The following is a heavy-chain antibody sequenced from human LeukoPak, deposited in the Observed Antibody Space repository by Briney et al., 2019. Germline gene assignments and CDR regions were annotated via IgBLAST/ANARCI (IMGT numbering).Heavy chain of an antibody. V-gene: IGHV3-33*01. Sequence: PGGSLRLSCAASGFTFSSYGMHWVRQAPDKGLEWVAVIWSDGSTKYYADSVKGRFTISRDNSKNTLYLQMNSLRAEDTAVYYCARGQPPSYYDMDVWGQGTTVTVSS. CDR1: GFTFSSYG. CDR3: ARGQPPSYYDMDV. CDR2: IWSDGSTK. D-gene: IGHD6-13*01. J-gene: IGHJ6*02.